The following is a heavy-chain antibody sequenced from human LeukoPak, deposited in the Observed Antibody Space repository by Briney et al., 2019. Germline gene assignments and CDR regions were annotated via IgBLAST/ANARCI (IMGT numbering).Heavy chain of an antibody. Sequence: GGSLRLSCAASGFTFSSYGMHWVRQAPGKGLEWVAVIWYDGSNKYYADSVKGRFTISRDNSKNTLYLQMNSLRAEDTAVYHCARGYDYGDVGDAFDIWGQGTMVTVSA. CDR2: IWYDGSNK. D-gene: IGHD4-17*01. J-gene: IGHJ3*02. CDR1: GFTFSSYG. CDR3: ARGYDYGDVGDAFDI. V-gene: IGHV3-33*01.